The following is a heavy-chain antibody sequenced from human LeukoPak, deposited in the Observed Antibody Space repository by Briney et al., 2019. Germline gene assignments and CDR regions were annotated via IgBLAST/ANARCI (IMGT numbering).Heavy chain of an antibody. CDR3: ATCSGGSCYSFLYFDL. CDR1: GGSISSSSYY. Sequence: SETLSLTCTVSGGSISSSSYYWGWIRQPPGKGLEWIGSIYYSGGTYYNPSLKSRVTIPVDTSKNQFSLKLSSVTAADTAVYYCATCSGGSCYSFLYFDLWGRGTLVTVSS. V-gene: IGHV4-39*01. J-gene: IGHJ2*01. D-gene: IGHD2-15*01. CDR2: IYYSGGT.